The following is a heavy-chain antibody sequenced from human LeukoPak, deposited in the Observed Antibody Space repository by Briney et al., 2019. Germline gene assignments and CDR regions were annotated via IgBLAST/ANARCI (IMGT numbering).Heavy chain of an antibody. CDR2: IIPIFGTA. CDR3: ARDQGPVRGVDYYYYGMDV. J-gene: IGHJ6*04. D-gene: IGHD3-10*01. CDR1: GGTFSSYA. Sequence: ASVKVSCKASGGTFSSYAISWVRQAPGQGLEWMGGIIPIFGTANYAQKFQGRVTITADESTSTAYMELSSLRSEDTAVCYCARDQGPVRGVDYYYYGMDVWGKGTTVTVSS. V-gene: IGHV1-69*13.